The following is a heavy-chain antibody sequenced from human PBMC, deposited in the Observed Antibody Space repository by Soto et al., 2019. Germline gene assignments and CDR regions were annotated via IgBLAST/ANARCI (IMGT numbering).Heavy chain of an antibody. J-gene: IGHJ6*03. V-gene: IGHV4-34*01. CDR2: INHSGST. D-gene: IGHD6-13*01. CDR3: AGSSARRWYLYYYYYMDV. Sequence: SETLSLTCAVYGGSFSGYYWSWIRQPPGKGLEWIGEINHSGSTDYNPSLKSRVTISVDTSKNQFSLKLSSVTAADTAVYYCAGSSARRWYLYYYYYMDVWGKGTTVTVSS. CDR1: GGSFSGYY.